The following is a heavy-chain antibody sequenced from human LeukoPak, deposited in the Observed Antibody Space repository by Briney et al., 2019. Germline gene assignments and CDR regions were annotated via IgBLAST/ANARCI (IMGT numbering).Heavy chain of an antibody. CDR2: IGGTGGST. Sequence: GGSLRLSCAASGFTFRSYAMSWVRQAPGKGLEWVSAIGGTGGSTYYADSVKGRFTISRDDSKNTLYLQMNSLRAEDTAVYYCAKVSSYCSSTSCYFDYWGQGTLVTASS. CDR1: GFTFRSYA. D-gene: IGHD2-2*01. V-gene: IGHV3-23*01. CDR3: AKVSSYCSSTSCYFDY. J-gene: IGHJ4*02.